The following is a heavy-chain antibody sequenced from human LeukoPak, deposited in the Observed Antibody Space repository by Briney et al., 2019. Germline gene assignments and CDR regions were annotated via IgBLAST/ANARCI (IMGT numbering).Heavy chain of an antibody. J-gene: IGHJ3*02. CDR1: GFTFSSYG. CDR2: IWYDGSNK. V-gene: IGHV3-33*01. D-gene: IGHD1-26*01. CDR3: ARDRGVGAPGAFDI. Sequence: GGSLRLSGAAPGFTFSSYGMHWVRQAPGKGLEWVAVIWYDGSNKYYADSVKGRFTISRDNSKNTLYLQMNSLRAEDTAVYYCARDRGVGAPGAFDIWGQGTMVTVSS.